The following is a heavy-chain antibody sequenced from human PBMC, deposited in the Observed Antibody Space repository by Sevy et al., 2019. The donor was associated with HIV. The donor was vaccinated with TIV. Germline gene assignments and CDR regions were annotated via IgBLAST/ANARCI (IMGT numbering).Heavy chain of an antibody. CDR1: GYSFTSHW. CDR3: ATSRSGYSDSSGYYIY. Sequence: GESLKISCKGSGYSFTSHWLGWVRHMPGKGLEWMGIIYPDDSDTKYSPSFQGQVTFSADKSISIAYLQWSSLKASDTAMYYCATSRSGYSDSSGYYIYWGQGTLVTVSS. CDR2: IYPDDSDT. J-gene: IGHJ4*02. D-gene: IGHD3-22*01. V-gene: IGHV5-51*01.